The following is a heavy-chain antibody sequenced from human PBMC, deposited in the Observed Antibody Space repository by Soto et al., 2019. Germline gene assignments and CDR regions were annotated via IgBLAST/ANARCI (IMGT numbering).Heavy chain of an antibody. J-gene: IGHJ2*01. CDR1: GFTFRSYA. V-gene: IGHV3-23*01. CDR3: AKEPVGPDWYFDL. Sequence: DVQLLESGGGLVQPGGSLRLSCAASGFTFRSYAMSWVRQAPGKGLEWVSGISGSGISTHYADSVKGRFPVSRDNSQNTLYLQMNSLRAEDTAVYNCAKEPVGPDWYFDLWGRGTLVTVSS. CDR2: ISGSGIST.